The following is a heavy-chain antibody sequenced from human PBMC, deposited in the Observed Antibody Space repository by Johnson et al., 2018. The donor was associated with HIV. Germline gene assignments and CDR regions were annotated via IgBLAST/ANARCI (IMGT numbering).Heavy chain of an antibody. J-gene: IGHJ3*02. D-gene: IGHD6-6*01. Sequence: QMQLVESGGGLVKPGGSLRLSCAASRFTFSDYYMSWIRQTPGKGLEWVSYISSSGSTIYSADSVKGRFTISRDNAKNSLYLQMNSLRAEYTAVYYCARDVIKGIAAPDDAFDIWGQGTMVTVSS. CDR1: RFTFSDYY. V-gene: IGHV3-11*04. CDR2: ISSSGSTI. CDR3: ARDVIKGIAAPDDAFDI.